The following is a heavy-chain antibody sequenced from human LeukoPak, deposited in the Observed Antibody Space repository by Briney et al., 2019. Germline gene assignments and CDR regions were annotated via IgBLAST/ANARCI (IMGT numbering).Heavy chain of an antibody. Sequence: PGGSLRLSCAASGFIFSSYAMSWVRQAPGKGLEWVSTSGSGGSTYYADSVKGRFTISRDNSKNTVYLQMNSLRADDTAVYYCAKIQGYFDYWGQGTLVTVSS. J-gene: IGHJ4*02. CDR1: GFIFSSYA. CDR2: SGSGGST. V-gene: IGHV3-23*01. CDR3: AKIQGYFDY.